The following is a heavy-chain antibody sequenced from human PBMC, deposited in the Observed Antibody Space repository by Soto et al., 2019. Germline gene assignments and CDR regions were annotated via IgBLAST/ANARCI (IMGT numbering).Heavy chain of an antibody. CDR2: VSSSGSTI. CDR3: ARAVAAAGYYYYYYYYMDV. V-gene: IGHV3-11*01. D-gene: IGHD6-13*01. Sequence: QVQLVESGGGLVKPGGSLRLSCAASGFTFSDYYMSWIRQAPGKGLEWVSYVSSSGSTIYYADSVKGRFTIPRDNAKNSLYLQMNSLRAEDTAVYYCARAVAAAGYYYYYYYYMDVWGKGTTVTVSS. J-gene: IGHJ6*03. CDR1: GFTFSDYY.